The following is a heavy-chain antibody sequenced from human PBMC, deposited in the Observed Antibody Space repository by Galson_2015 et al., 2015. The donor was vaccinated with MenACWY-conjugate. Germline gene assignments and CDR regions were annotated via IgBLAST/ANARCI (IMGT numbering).Heavy chain of an antibody. CDR3: AKEKTAYTSRGVDY. D-gene: IGHD6-13*01. Sequence: SLRLSCAASGFTFSTYGMHWVRQAPGKGLEWVAVISYDGNAKYYADSVKGRFTISRDNTKSTLYLQMNSLRAEDTVVYYCAKEKTAYTSRGVDYWGQGTLVTVSS. CDR1: GFTFSTYG. V-gene: IGHV3-30*18. CDR2: ISYDGNAK. J-gene: IGHJ4*02.